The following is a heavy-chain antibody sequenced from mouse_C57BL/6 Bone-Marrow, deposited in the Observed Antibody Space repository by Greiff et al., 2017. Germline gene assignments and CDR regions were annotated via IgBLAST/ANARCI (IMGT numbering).Heavy chain of an antibody. V-gene: IGHV1-55*01. CDR1: GYTFTSYW. CDR2: IYPGSGST. CDR3: AKVSSGYAGWFAY. Sequence: QVQLKQPGAELVKPGASVKMSCTASGYTFTSYWITWVKQRPGQGLEWIGDIYPGSGSTNYTEKFKSKATLTVDTSSSTAYMQLSSLTSEDSAVYYCAKVSSGYAGWFAYWGQGTLVTVSA. J-gene: IGHJ3*01. D-gene: IGHD3-2*02.